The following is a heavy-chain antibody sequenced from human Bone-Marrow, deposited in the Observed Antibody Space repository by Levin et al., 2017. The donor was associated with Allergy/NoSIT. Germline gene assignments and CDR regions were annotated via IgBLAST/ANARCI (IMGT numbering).Heavy chain of an antibody. Sequence: GESLKISCAASGFTFSSYAMHWVRQAPGKGLEWVAVISYDGSNKYYADSVKGRFTISRDNSKNTLYLQMNSLRAEDTAVYYCARGNGDYFPPFDYWGQGTLVTVSS. CDR3: ARGNGDYFPPFDY. J-gene: IGHJ4*02. CDR2: ISYDGSNK. D-gene: IGHD4-17*01. CDR1: GFTFSSYA. V-gene: IGHV3-30-3*01.